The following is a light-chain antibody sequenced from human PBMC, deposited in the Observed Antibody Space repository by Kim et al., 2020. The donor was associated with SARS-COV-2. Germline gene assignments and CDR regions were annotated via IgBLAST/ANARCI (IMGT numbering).Light chain of an antibody. CDR3: QTWGTGVRI. CDR2: LNSDGSH. J-gene: IGLJ2*01. Sequence: QLVLTQSPSASASLGASVKLTCTLSSGHSSYAIAWHQQQPEKGPRYLMKLNSDGSHSRGDGIPDRFSGSSSGAERYLTISNLQSEDEGDYYCQTWGTGVRIFGGGTQLTVL. CDR1: SGHSSYA. V-gene: IGLV4-69*01.